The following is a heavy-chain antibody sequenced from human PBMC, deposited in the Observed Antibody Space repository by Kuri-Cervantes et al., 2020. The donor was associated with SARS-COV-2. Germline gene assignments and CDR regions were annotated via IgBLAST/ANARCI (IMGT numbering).Heavy chain of an antibody. V-gene: IGHV3-66*02. Sequence: GGSLRLSCAASGFTFSSYAMSWVRQAPGKGLECVSVLYIGGSTYYADSVKGRFTISRDDSKNTLYFQMNSLRAEGTAVYYCARVEFWSGYFDYWGQGTLVTVSS. CDR1: GFTFSSYA. CDR3: ARVEFWSGYFDY. J-gene: IGHJ4*02. CDR2: LYIGGST. D-gene: IGHD3-3*01.